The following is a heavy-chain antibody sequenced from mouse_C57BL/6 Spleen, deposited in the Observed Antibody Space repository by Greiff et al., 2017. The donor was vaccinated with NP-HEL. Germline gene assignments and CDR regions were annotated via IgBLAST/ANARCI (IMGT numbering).Heavy chain of an antibody. J-gene: IGHJ2*01. CDR1: GFSFNTYA. V-gene: IGHV10-1*01. CDR2: IRSKSNNYAT. CDR3: VGGGYYFDY. Sequence: EVQLVESGGGLVQPKGSLKLSCAASGFSFNTYAMNWVRQAPGKGLEWVARIRSKSNNYATYYADSVKDRFTISRDDSESMLYLQMNNLKTEDAAMYYCVGGGYYFDYWGKGTTLTVSS.